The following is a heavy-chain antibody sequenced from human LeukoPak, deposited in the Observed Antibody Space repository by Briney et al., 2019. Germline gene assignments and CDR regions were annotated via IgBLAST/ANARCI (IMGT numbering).Heavy chain of an antibody. CDR3: AKERSGGWPFDY. J-gene: IGHJ4*02. D-gene: IGHD2-15*01. CDR2: ISYDGSNK. Sequence: PGGSLRLSCAASGFTFSSYAMHWVRQAPGKGLEWVAVISYDGSNKYYADSVKGRFTISRDNSKNTLYLQMDSLRAEDTAVYYCAKERSGGWPFDYWGQGTLVTVSS. CDR1: GFTFSSYA. V-gene: IGHV3-30-3*01.